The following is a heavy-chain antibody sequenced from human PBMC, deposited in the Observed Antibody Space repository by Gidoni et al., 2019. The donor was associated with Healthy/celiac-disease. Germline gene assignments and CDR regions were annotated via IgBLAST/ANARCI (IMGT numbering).Heavy chain of an antibody. D-gene: IGHD1-7*01. V-gene: IGHV3-21*01. CDR2: ISSSSSYI. CDR3: ARAGITGTTGAFDI. J-gene: IGHJ3*02. Sequence: EVQLVESGGGLVKPAGSLRLSCAASGFTFSSYSMNWVRQAPGKGLEWVSSISSSSSYIYYADSVKGRFTISRDNAKNSLYLQMNSLRAEDTAVYYCARAGITGTTGAFDIWGQGTMVTVSS. CDR1: GFTFSSYS.